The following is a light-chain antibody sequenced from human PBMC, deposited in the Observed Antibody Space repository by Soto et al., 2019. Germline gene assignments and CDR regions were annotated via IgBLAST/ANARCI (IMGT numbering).Light chain of an antibody. CDR2: GAS. J-gene: IGKJ1*01. Sequence: IVMTQSPATLSVSPGERATLSCRASQTIKSNLAWYQQKPGQAPRLLMYGASTRATGIPARFSGSGSGTECTLTINNLQSEDFAVYYCQHYNNWPPWTFGQGTKVEIK. CDR3: QHYNNWPPWT. CDR1: QTIKSN. V-gene: IGKV3-15*01.